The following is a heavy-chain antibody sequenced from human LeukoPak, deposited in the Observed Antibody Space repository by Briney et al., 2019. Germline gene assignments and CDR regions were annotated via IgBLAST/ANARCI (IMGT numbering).Heavy chain of an antibody. V-gene: IGHV4-39*01. CDR2: IYYSGTT. J-gene: IGHJ4*02. CDR1: GGSINSNSRNSYY. CDR3: ATGSPPTPNRPTCSSTSCYAY. Sequence: SETLSLTCTVSGGSINSNSRNSYYWGWIRQPPGKGLEWVGGIYYSGTTYYSPSLKSRVTMSVDMSKNQFSLRLSSVTAADTAVYYCATGSPPTPNRPTCSSTSCYAYWGQGTLVTVSS. D-gene: IGHD2-2*01.